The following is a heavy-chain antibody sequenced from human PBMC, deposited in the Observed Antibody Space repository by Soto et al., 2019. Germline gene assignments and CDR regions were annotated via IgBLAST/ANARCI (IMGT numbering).Heavy chain of an antibody. D-gene: IGHD3-10*01. CDR2: GFHTGTT. CDR3: ARLDYGNGMDV. V-gene: IGHV4-39*01. CDR1: GGSFSSGTYY. Sequence: QLQLQESGPGLVKPSETLSLTCTVSGGSFSSGTYYWGWIRQSPGKGLEWIGNGFHTGTTHYNPSLKSRVTISVDTSKDEFSLRLSSVTAADTAVYYCARLDYGNGMDVWGQGTTVTVSS. J-gene: IGHJ6*02.